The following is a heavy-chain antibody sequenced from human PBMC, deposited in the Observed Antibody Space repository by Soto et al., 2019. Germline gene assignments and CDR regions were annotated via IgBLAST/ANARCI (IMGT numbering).Heavy chain of an antibody. CDR2: IYYTGNT. CDR3: ARKPMVRGIIGYFDS. J-gene: IGHJ4*02. D-gene: IGHD3-10*01. Sequence: SETLSLTCTVPGGSISSSSYYWGWIRQPPGKGLEWIGSIYYTGNTYYNPSLKSRVSISVDTSKNQFSLKLSSVTAADTAVYYCARKPMVRGIIGYFDSWGQGTLVTVSS. V-gene: IGHV4-39*01. CDR1: GGSISSSSYY.